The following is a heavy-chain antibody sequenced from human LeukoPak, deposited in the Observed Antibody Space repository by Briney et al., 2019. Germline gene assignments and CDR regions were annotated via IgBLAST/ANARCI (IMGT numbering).Heavy chain of an antibody. J-gene: IGHJ3*01. Sequence: GGSLRLSCAASGFTFSSYGMHWVRQAPGKGLEWVAVMSYDGSNKYYADSVKGRFTISRDNSKNTLYLQMNSLRTEDTALYYCAKARGLIGGAFDLWGQGTVVTVSS. CDR2: MSYDGSNK. D-gene: IGHD3-22*01. V-gene: IGHV3-30*18. CDR1: GFTFSSYG. CDR3: AKARGLIGGAFDL.